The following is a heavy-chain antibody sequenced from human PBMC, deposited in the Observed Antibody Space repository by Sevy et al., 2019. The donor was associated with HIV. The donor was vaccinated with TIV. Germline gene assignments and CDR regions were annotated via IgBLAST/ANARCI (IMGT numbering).Heavy chain of an antibody. CDR3: ARGGGNGLYYFDY. V-gene: IGHV1-69*19. J-gene: IGHJ4*02. CDR1: GGTFSSYG. CDR2: IIPILGPV. D-gene: IGHD6-19*01. Sequence: VKVSCKASGGTFSSYGISWVRQAPGQGLEWMGGIIPILGPVNYAQKFQGRDTITADESTKTAYMEVSSLRSEDTAVYYCARGGGNGLYYFDYGGQETLVTVSS.